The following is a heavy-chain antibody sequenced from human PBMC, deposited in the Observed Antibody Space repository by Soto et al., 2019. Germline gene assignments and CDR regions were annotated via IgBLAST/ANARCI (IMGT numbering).Heavy chain of an antibody. V-gene: IGHV3-23*01. CDR2: ISGSGGRT. Sequence: EVQLLESGGGLVQPGGSLRLSCAASGFTFSSYAMSWVRQAPGKGLEWVSAISGSGGRTYYADSVKGRFTISRDNSKNMLNLQMNSLRAEDTAVYYCAALIVVVMYPDYWGQVTLVTASS. CDR3: AALIVVVMYPDY. J-gene: IGHJ4*02. D-gene: IGHD3-22*01. CDR1: GFTFSSYA.